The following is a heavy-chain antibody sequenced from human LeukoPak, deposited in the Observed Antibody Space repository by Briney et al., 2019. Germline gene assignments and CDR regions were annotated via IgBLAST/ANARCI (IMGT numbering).Heavy chain of an antibody. Sequence: SETLSLTCAVYGGSFSSYYWGWIRQPPGEGLEWIGSISYSGNTYYNPSLKSRVTISVDTSKNQFSPKLSSVTAADTAVYYCARDVPTGRFDFWGQGTLVTVSS. D-gene: IGHD2-2*01. J-gene: IGHJ4*02. CDR3: ARDVPTGRFDF. CDR1: GGSFSSYY. V-gene: IGHV4-39*07. CDR2: ISYSGNT.